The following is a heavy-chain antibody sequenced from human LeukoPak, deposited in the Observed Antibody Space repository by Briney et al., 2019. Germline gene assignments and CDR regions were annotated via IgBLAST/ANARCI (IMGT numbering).Heavy chain of an antibody. V-gene: IGHV3-7*01. J-gene: IGHJ4*02. Sequence: GGSLRLSCAASGFTLSSFRMRWVRQAPGKGLEWVANITQDGSEKYYVDSVKGRFTISRDNAKNSLYLQMNSLRAEDTAVYYCARGGITFVRYWGQGTLVTVSS. D-gene: IGHD3-10*01. CDR2: ITQDGSEK. CDR1: GFTLSSFR. CDR3: ARGGITFVRY.